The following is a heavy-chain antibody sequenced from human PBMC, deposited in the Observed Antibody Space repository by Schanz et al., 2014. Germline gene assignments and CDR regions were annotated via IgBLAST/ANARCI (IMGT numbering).Heavy chain of an antibody. CDR3: ARGGSVATIAPYTWFDP. CDR1: GGSISSGVHY. J-gene: IGHJ5*02. CDR2: IYSRGSS. D-gene: IGHD5-12*01. V-gene: IGHV4-61*02. Sequence: QVLLQESGPVLVKPSETLSLTCTVSGGSISSGVHYWSWVRQPAGKGLEWIGRIYSRGSSTYNPSRKSRVTIPIDPPNTQSSRKLTSVTAADTAVYYCARGGSVATIAPYTWFDPWGQGTLVTVSS.